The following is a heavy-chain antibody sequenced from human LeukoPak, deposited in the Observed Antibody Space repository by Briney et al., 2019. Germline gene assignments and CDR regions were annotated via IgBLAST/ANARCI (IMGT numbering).Heavy chain of an antibody. CDR3: ARATEGYSYGYRVYYYYYMDV. CDR1: GFTFSSYW. CDR2: KKEDGSQT. D-gene: IGHD5-18*01. J-gene: IGHJ6*03. Sequence: GGSLRLSCAASGFTFSSYWMSWVRQAPGKGLEWVANKKEDGSQTYYVDSVRGRVTISRDNAKNSLYLQMNSLRAEDAAVYYCARATEGYSYGYRVYYYYYMDVWGKGTTVTVSS. V-gene: IGHV3-7*01.